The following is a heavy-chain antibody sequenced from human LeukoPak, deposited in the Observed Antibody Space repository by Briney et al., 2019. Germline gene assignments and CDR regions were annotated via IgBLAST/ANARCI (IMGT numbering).Heavy chain of an antibody. V-gene: IGHV3-66*01. CDR2: IYSGGST. CDR1: GFTVSSNY. Sequence: PGGSLRLSCAASGFTVSSNYMSWVRQAPGQGLEWVSVIYSGGSTYYADSVKGRFTISRDNSKNTLYLQMNSLRAEDTAVYYCARGEDDYVWGSYRPFDYWGQGTLVTVSS. J-gene: IGHJ4*02. CDR3: ARGEDDYVWGSYRPFDY. D-gene: IGHD3-16*02.